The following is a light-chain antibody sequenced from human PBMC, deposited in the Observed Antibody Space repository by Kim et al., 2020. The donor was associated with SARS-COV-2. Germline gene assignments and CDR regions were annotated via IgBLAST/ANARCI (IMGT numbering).Light chain of an antibody. V-gene: IGKV3-11*01. CDR2: DAS. CDR3: QQRSNWPLT. J-gene: IGKJ4*01. Sequence: LSPGKSATLSCRASQSVSSYLAWYQQKPGQAPRLLIYDASNRATGIPVRFSGGGSGTDFTLTISGLEPEDFAVYYCQQRSNWPLTFGGGTKVDIK. CDR1: QSVSSY.